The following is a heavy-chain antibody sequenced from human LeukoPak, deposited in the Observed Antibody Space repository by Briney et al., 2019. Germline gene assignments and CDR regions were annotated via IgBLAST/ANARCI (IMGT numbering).Heavy chain of an antibody. CDR3: ARGYWRQLWLGDEAFDI. CDR2: ISWNSGSI. Sequence: PGGSLRLSCAASGFTFDDYAMHWVRQAPGKGLEWVSGISWNSGSIGYADSVKSRFTISRDNSKNTLYLQMNSLRAEDTAVYYCARGYWRQLWLGDEAFDIWGQGTMVTVSS. V-gene: IGHV3-9*01. J-gene: IGHJ3*02. CDR1: GFTFDDYA. D-gene: IGHD5-18*01.